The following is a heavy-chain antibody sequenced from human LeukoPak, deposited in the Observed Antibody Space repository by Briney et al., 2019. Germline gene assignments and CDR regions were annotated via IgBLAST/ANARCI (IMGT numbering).Heavy chain of an antibody. Sequence: ASVKVSCKASGYTFTSYGISWVRQAPGQGLEWMGWMNPNSGNTGYAQKFQGRVTMTRNTSISTAYMELSSLRSEDTAVYYCARVSGYYDSSGYRWGQGTLVTVSS. CDR1: GYTFTSYG. J-gene: IGHJ5*02. D-gene: IGHD3-22*01. CDR2: MNPNSGNT. CDR3: ARVSGYYDSSGYR. V-gene: IGHV1-8*02.